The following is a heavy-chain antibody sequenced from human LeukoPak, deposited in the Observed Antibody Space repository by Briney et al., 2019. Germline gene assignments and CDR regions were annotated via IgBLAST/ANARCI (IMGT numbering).Heavy chain of an antibody. J-gene: IGHJ5*02. CDR2: IYYSGST. V-gene: IGHV4-61*01. CDR3: ARSGGDGFDP. CDR1: GYSISSGYY. Sequence: PSETLSLTCTVSGYSISSGYYWGWIRQPPGKGLEWIGYIYYSGSTNYNPSLKSRVTISVDTSKNQFSLKLSSVTAADTAVYYCARSGGDGFDPWGQGTLVTVSS. D-gene: IGHD3-16*01.